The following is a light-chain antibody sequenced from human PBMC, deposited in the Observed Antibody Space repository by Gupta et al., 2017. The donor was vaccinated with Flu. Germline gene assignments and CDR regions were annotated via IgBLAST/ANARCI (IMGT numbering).Light chain of an antibody. CDR3: SSYRSSSTSDVL. CDR1: RNYGGGYTY. Sequence: TISCTGTRNYGGGYTYVSWYQQHPGKAPNLMIYDVSNRHLGGADRLSGSKSGHTAALTISGLQAEDEADYYCSSYRSSSTSDVLFGGGTKLTVL. V-gene: IGLV2-14*01. J-gene: IGLJ2*01. CDR2: DVS.